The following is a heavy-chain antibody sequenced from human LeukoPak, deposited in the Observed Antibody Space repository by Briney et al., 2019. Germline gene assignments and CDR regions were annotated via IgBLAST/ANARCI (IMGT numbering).Heavy chain of an antibody. CDR3: ARHLTVATISYFDS. Sequence: KSSETLSLTCTVSGGSISSSNYYWAWIRQPPGTGLEWIENINNSGSTYYNPSLKSRVTISVDTSKNQFSLRLSSVTAADTAVYYCARHLTVATISYFDSWGQGTLVTVSS. J-gene: IGHJ4*02. V-gene: IGHV4-39*01. D-gene: IGHD5-12*01. CDR1: GGSISSSNYY. CDR2: INNSGST.